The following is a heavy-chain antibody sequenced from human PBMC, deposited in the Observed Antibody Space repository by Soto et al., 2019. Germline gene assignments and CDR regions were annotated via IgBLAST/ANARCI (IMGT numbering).Heavy chain of an antibody. CDR3: AREKLVVAFDI. Sequence: GGSLRLSCAASGFTFSSYSMNWVRQAPGKGLEWVSSISSSSSYIYYADSVKGRFTISRDNAKNSLYLQMNSLRAEDTAVYYCAREKLVVAFDIWGQGTMVTVSS. CDR1: GFTFSSYS. CDR2: ISSSSSYI. V-gene: IGHV3-21*01. D-gene: IGHD6-6*01. J-gene: IGHJ3*02.